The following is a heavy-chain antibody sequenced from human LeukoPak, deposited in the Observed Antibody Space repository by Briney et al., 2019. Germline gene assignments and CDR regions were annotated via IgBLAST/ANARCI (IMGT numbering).Heavy chain of an antibody. V-gene: IGHV3-48*02. Sequence: GGSLRLSCAASGFTFSSYNMNWVRQAPGKGLEWVSYISSSSSTIYYADSVKGRFTISRDNAKNSLYLQMNSLRDEDTAVYYCARDYYDSSGYYYGSDWGQGTLVAVSS. CDR2: ISSSSSTI. J-gene: IGHJ4*02. D-gene: IGHD3-22*01. CDR3: ARDYYDSSGYYYGSD. CDR1: GFTFSSYN.